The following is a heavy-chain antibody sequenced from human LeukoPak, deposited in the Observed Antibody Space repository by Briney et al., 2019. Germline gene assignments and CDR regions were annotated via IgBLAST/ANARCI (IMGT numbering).Heavy chain of an antibody. D-gene: IGHD3-16*02. CDR2: IKQDGSEK. Sequence: GGSLRLSRAASGFTFSSYWMSWVRQAPGKGLEWVANIKQDGSEKYYVDSVKGRFTISRDNAKNSLYLQMNSLRAEDTAVYYCARETDYDYVWGSYRPFDYWGQGTLVTVSS. CDR3: ARETDYDYVWGSYRPFDY. J-gene: IGHJ4*02. V-gene: IGHV3-7*01. CDR1: GFTFSSYW.